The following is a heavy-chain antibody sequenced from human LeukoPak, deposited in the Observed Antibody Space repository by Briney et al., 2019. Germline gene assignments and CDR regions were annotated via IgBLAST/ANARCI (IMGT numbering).Heavy chain of an antibody. CDR2: ISAYSGNT. D-gene: IGHD5-18*01. CDR1: GYTFTSNG. V-gene: IGHV1-18*01. CDR3: ARVAGGYSYGYEDY. J-gene: IGHJ4*02. Sequence: ASVKVSCKASGYTFTSNGISWVRQAPGQGLEWMGWISAYSGNTNYAQNLQGRVTVTTDTAARTAYMELRSLRSDDTAMYYRARVAGGYSYGYEDYWGQGTLVTVSS.